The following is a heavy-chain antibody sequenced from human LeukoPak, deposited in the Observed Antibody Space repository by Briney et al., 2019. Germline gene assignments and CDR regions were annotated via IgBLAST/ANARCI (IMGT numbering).Heavy chain of an antibody. J-gene: IGHJ4*02. CDR1: GFTFSSYY. CDR3: ARGEDIVVVVAAMDFDY. V-gene: IGHV3-48*02. CDR2: ISRSSSTI. D-gene: IGHD2-15*01. Sequence: GGSLRLSCAGSGFTFSSYYMIWVRQAPGKGLEWVSYISRSSSTIYYADSVKGRFTISRDNAKNSLYLQMNSLRDEDTAVYYCARGEDIVVVVAAMDFDYWGQGTLVTVSS.